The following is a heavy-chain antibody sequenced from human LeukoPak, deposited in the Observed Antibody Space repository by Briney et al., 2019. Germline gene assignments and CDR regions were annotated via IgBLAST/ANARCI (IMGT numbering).Heavy chain of an antibody. D-gene: IGHD3-10*01. Sequence: GGSLRLSCAASGFTFSSYAMHWVRQAPGKGLEYVSAISSNGGSTYYANSVKGRFTISRDGSKNTLYLQMNSLKSEDTAVYYCSSLAMIRGVMPFDYWGQGTLVTVSS. CDR3: SSLAMIRGVMPFDY. J-gene: IGHJ4*02. CDR2: ISSNGGST. CDR1: GFTFSSYA. V-gene: IGHV3-64*01.